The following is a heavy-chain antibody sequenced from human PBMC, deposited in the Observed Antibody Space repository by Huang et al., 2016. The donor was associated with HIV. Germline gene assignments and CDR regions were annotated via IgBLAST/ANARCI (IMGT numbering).Heavy chain of an antibody. V-gene: IGHV3-21*06. CDR2: ITGSSTYV. D-gene: IGHD5-18*01. CDR3: ARDFGDTGIAFKAFDL. CDR1: GFAFNTYI. J-gene: IGHJ3*01. Sequence: EVQLVESGGGLVKPGGSLRLSCAASGFAFNTYIMNWVRQAPGKGLEWVSFITGSSTYVYYADSVEGRFTISRDNAKNLLYLQMNSLRAEDTAIYCARDFGDTGIAFKAFDLWGQGTMVTVSP.